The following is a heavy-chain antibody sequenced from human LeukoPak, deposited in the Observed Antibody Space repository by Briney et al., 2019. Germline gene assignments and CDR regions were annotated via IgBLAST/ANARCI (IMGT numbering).Heavy chain of an antibody. CDR3: ARAPMTILPHDAFDI. V-gene: IGHV4-59*01. Sequence: SETLSLTCTVSGGSISSYYWSWIRQPPGKGLEWIGYIYYSGSTNYNPSLKSRVTISVDTSKNQFSLKLSSVTAADTAVYYCARAPMTILPHDAFDIWGQGTMVTVSS. CDR2: IYYSGST. J-gene: IGHJ3*02. CDR1: GGSISSYY. D-gene: IGHD4/OR15-4a*01.